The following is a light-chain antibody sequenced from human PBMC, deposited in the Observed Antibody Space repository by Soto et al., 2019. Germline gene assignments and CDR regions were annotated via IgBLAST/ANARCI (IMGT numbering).Light chain of an antibody. CDR3: QQYKQWPVA. CDR2: GAS. J-gene: IGKJ4*01. CDR1: HSVGSN. V-gene: IGKV3-15*01. Sequence: VMTQSPTTLSVSPGERATLSCRASHSVGSNLAWYHQNPGQAPRLLIYGASTRAPGVPARFSGSGSATQFTLTISSLQSEDFGFYYCQQYKQWPVAFGGGTKVEIK.